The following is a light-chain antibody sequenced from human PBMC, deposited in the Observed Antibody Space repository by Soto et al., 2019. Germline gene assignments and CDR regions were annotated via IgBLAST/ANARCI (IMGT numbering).Light chain of an antibody. CDR2: AAS. J-gene: IGKJ4*01. V-gene: IGKV1-5*01. Sequence: DIQLIQSPATLSASVGDRITITCRASENIFTFLAWYQQRSGRAPNLLIYAASDLETGVPSRFSGRGSGTEFTLTIDSLQPDDSATYYCQHYNTRSITFGGGTKVDVK. CDR1: ENIFTF. CDR3: QHYNTRSIT.